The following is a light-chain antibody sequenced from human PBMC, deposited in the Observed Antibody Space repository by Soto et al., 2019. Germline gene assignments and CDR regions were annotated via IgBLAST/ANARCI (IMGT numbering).Light chain of an antibody. Sequence: EIVMTQSPATLSVSPGERATLSCRASQSVSNNLAWYQQRPGQAPRLLIYGASTRATGIPARFSGSGSGTEFTLTISRLEFEVFAVYYCQHYNNWPPWTFGQGTQVEVK. CDR2: GAS. V-gene: IGKV3-15*01. CDR3: QHYNNWPPWT. CDR1: QSVSNN. J-gene: IGKJ1*01.